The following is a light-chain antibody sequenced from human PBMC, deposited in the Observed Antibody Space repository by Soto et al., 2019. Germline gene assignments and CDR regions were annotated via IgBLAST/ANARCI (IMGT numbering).Light chain of an antibody. Sequence: QSALTQPASVSGSPGQSITISCTGTSSDVGGYNYVSWYQQHPGKAPKLMIYEVIHRPSGVSNRFSGSKSGNTASLTISGLPAEDEADYYCSSYTSSSTVVFGGGTQLTVL. CDR3: SSYTSSSTVV. CDR1: SSDVGGYNY. V-gene: IGLV2-14*01. CDR2: EVI. J-gene: IGLJ2*01.